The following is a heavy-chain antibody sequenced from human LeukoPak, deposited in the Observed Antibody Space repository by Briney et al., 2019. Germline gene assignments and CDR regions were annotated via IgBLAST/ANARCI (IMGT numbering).Heavy chain of an antibody. CDR1: GGSVSSGSYY. V-gene: IGHV4-61*01. Sequence: SETLSLTCTVSGGSVSSGSYYWTWIRQPPGKGLEWIGYIHNSGSTNYNPSLKSRVTISVDTSKNQFSLKVTSLTAADTAVYYCARGRGYSYGFPFDYWAQGTLVTVSS. CDR2: IHNSGST. CDR3: ARGRGYSYGFPFDY. D-gene: IGHD5-18*01. J-gene: IGHJ4*02.